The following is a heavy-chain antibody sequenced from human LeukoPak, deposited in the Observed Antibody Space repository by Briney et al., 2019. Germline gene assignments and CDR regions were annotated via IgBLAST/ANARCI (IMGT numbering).Heavy chain of an antibody. CDR3: ARGDYIHYYGMDV. V-gene: IGHV3-7*01. CDR1: GFTLSSYW. CDR2: IKQDGSEK. D-gene: IGHD3-16*01. Sequence: GGSLRLSCAASGFTLSSYWMSWVRQAPGKGLEWVANIKQDGSEKYYVDSVKGRFTISRDNAKNSLYLQMNSLRAGDTAVYYCARGDYIHYYGMDVWGQGTTVTVSS. J-gene: IGHJ6*02.